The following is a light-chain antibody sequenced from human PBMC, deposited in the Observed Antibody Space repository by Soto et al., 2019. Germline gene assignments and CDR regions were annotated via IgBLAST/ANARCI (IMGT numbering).Light chain of an antibody. J-gene: IGKJ1*01. CDR1: KSVSKS. CDR3: QQRHNWPRT. CDR2: NAS. Sequence: EIVLTQSPDTLSLSPGERATLSCRASKSVSKSLVWYQQKPGQAPRLLIYNASNRATGIPVRFSGSGSGTDFTLTISSLAPEDFAVYYCQQRHNWPRTFGQGIRVEI. V-gene: IGKV3-11*01.